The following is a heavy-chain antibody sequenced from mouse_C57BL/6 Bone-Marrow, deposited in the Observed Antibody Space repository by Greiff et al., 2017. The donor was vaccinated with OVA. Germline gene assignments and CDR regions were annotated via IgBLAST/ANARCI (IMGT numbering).Heavy chain of an antibody. V-gene: IGHV10-1*01. Sequence: EVQGVESGGGLVQPKGSLKLSCAASGFSFNTYAMNWVRQAPGKGLEWVARIRSKSNNYATYYADSVKDRFTISRDDSESMLYLQMNNLKTEDTAMYYCVRHLDYYYGSSILDYWGQGTTLTVSS. CDR1: GFSFNTYA. CDR2: IRSKSNNYAT. CDR3: VRHLDYYYGSSILDY. D-gene: IGHD1-1*01. J-gene: IGHJ2*01.